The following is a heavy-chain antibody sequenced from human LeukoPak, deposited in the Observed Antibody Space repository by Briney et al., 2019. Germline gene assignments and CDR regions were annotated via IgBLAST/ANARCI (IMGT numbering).Heavy chain of an antibody. CDR3: ARDTYDFWSGYLGWFDP. D-gene: IGHD3-3*01. CDR1: GGTFSSYA. V-gene: IGHV1-69*05. J-gene: IGHJ5*02. Sequence: ASVXXSCKASGGTFSSYAISWVRQAPGQGLEGMGRIIPIFGTANYAQKFQGRVTITTDEYTSTAYMELSSLRSEDTAVYYCARDTYDFWSGYLGWFDPWGQGTLVTVSS. CDR2: IIPIFGTA.